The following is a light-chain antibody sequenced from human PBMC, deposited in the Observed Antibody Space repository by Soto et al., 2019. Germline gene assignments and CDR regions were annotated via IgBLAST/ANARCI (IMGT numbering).Light chain of an antibody. V-gene: IGLV2-8*01. CDR2: DVT. CDR3: SSYTDRKHLV. CDR1: SSDIGGYNS. Sequence: QSVLTQSPSASGSPGQSVTISCTGTSSDIGGYNSVSWYQQHPGKAPKVMIYDVTKRPSGVPDRFSGSKSGNTASLTVSALQAEDEADYYCSSYTDRKHLVFGTGTKLTV. J-gene: IGLJ1*01.